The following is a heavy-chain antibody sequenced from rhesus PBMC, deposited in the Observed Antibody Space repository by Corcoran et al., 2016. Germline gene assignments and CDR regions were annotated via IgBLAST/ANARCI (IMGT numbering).Heavy chain of an antibody. CDR3: ARLVAGSGLDS. V-gene: IGHV4-147*01. CDR1: SGSMSSNY. CDR2: IHGGRGST. J-gene: IGHJ6*01. Sequence: QVLLQESGPGLVKPSETLSRTCTLSSGSMSSNYWSWIRHSPGKGLEWIGYIHGGRGSTSYNPSLKSRVTFARDTSKNQFSLKLTSVTAADTAVYYCARLVAGSGLDSWGQGVVVTVSS. D-gene: IGHD6-37*01.